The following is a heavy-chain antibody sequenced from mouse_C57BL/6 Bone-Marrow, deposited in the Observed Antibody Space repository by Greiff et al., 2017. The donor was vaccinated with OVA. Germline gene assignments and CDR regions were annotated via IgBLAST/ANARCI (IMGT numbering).Heavy chain of an antibody. Sequence: EVNVVESGGDLVKPGGSLKLSCAASGFTFSSYGMSWVRQTPDQRLEWVATISSGGSYTYYPDSVKGRFTISIDNAKNTLYLQMSSLKSEDTAVYYCARRAWLLRGGDVDDWGQGTTLTVSS. V-gene: IGHV5-6*02. J-gene: IGHJ2*01. D-gene: IGHD2-3*01. CDR3: ARRAWLLRGGDVDD. CDR2: ISSGGSYT. CDR1: GFTFSSYG.